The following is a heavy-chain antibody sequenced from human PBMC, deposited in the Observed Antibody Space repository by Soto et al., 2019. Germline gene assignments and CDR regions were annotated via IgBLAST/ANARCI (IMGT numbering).Heavy chain of an antibody. J-gene: IGHJ6*03. CDR2: ISAYNGNT. CDR3: ARAHETDVLLWFGEWRDYYYYYMDV. V-gene: IGHV1-18*01. D-gene: IGHD3-10*01. Sequence: GASVKVSCKASGYTSTSYGISWVRQAPGQGLEWMGWISAYNGNTNYAQKLQGRVTMTTDTSTSAAYMELRSLRSDDTAVYYCARAHETDVLLWFGEWRDYYYYYMDVWGKGTTVTVSS. CDR1: GYTSTSYG.